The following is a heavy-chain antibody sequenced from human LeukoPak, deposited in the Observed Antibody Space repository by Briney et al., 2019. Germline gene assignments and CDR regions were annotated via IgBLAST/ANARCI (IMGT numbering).Heavy chain of an antibody. J-gene: IGHJ3*02. CDR2: INPNSGGT. D-gene: IGHD4-23*01. Sequence: ASVKVSCKASVYTFTVYYMHWGRQAPGQGLEWMGWINPNSGGTNYAQKFQGRVTMTRDTSISTAYMELSRLRSDDTAVYYCARGRWNDAFDIWGQGTMVTVSS. CDR3: ARGRWNDAFDI. V-gene: IGHV1-2*02. CDR1: VYTFTVYY.